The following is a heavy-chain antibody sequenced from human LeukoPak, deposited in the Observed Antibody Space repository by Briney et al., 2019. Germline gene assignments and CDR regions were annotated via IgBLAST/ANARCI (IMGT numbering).Heavy chain of an antibody. D-gene: IGHD3-3*01. V-gene: IGHV1-2*02. CDR3: ARAMYYDFSYYFDY. J-gene: IGHJ4*02. CDR2: INPNSGDT. CDR1: GYTFTGYY. Sequence: ASVKVSCKASGYTFTGYYMHWVRQAPGQGLEWMGWINPNSGDTNYAQKFQGRVTMTRDTSISTAYVELSRLRSDDTAVYYCARAMYYDFSYYFDYWGQGTLVTVSS.